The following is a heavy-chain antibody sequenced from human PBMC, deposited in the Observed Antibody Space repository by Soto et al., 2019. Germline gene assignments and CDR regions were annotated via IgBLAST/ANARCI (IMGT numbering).Heavy chain of an antibody. Sequence: QLQLQESGSGLVKPSQTLSLTCAVSGGSISSGGYSWSWIRQPPGKGLEWIGYIYDSGSSYYNPSLKSRVTIPLDRSKNQFSLKLSSVTAADTAVYYCSRVPARLGAFDIWGQGTMVTVSS. CDR1: GGSISSGGYS. CDR2: IYDSGSS. D-gene: IGHD2-2*01. V-gene: IGHV4-30-2*01. CDR3: SRVPARLGAFDI. J-gene: IGHJ3*02.